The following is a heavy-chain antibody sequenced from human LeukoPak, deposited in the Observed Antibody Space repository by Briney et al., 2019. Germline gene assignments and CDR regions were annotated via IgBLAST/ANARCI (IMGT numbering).Heavy chain of an antibody. CDR2: IKQDGSEK. J-gene: IGHJ3*02. CDR1: GFTFSSYW. D-gene: IGHD3-22*01. Sequence: GGSLSLSCAASGFTFSSYWMSWVRQAPGKGLEWVANIKQDGSEKYYVDSVKGRFTISRDNAKNSLYLQMNSLRAEDTAVYYCARVYPDSYYYDSSGGDAFDIWGQGTMVTVSS. V-gene: IGHV3-7*01. CDR3: ARVYPDSYYYDSSGGDAFDI.